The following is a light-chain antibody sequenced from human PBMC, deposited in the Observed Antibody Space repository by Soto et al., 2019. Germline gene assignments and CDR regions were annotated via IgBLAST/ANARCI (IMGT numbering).Light chain of an antibody. CDR1: QSVSAN. Sequence: EIVMTQSPATLSVSPGERAALSCRASQSVSANLAWYQHKLGQAPRLLIYGASTRATGVPARFSGSWSGTEFTLPISSLQSEDFAVYYCQQYANWPTFGQGTKVDIK. V-gene: IGKV3-15*01. J-gene: IGKJ1*01. CDR3: QQYANWPT. CDR2: GAS.